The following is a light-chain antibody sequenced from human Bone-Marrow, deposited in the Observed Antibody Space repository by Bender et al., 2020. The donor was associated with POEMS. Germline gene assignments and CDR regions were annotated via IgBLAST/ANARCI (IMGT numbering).Light chain of an antibody. CDR3: QSYDTDLNVV. CDR2: DVT. Sequence: QSALTQPPSASGSPGQSVTISCTGSSSDIGRYDFVSWFQQLPGKAPKLIIHDVTERPSGVPDRFSASKSGNTASLTISGLQAEDEADYYCQSYDTDLNVVFGTGTKVTVL. J-gene: IGLJ1*01. V-gene: IGLV2-8*01. CDR1: SSDIGRYDF.